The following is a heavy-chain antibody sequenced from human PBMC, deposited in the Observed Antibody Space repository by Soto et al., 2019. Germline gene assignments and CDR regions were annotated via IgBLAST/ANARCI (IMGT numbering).Heavy chain of an antibody. J-gene: IGHJ4*02. Sequence: QVQLVESGGDVVQPGRSLRLSCAASGFTFSSYAMHWVRQAPGKGLEWVALISYDGSNKYYADSVKGRFTISRDNSKNTLYLQMNSLRADDTAVYYCARDKRDLRFLEWSYYFDFWGQGTLVTVSS. CDR2: ISYDGSNK. D-gene: IGHD3-3*01. CDR1: GFTFSSYA. CDR3: ARDKRDLRFLEWSYYFDF. V-gene: IGHV3-30-3*01.